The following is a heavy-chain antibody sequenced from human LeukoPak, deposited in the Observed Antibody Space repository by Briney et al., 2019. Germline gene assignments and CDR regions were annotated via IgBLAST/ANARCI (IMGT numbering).Heavy chain of an antibody. Sequence: GGSLRLSCTASGFTFSSYGMHWVRQAPGKGLEYVSGISSNGSSTYYANSVKDRFTVSRDNSKNTLYLQMGSLRAEDRAVYYCARERGGYCSSSTCSKAFDIWGQGTMVTVSS. J-gene: IGHJ3*02. CDR2: ISSNGSST. CDR3: ARERGGYCSSSTCSKAFDI. CDR1: GFTFSSYG. D-gene: IGHD2-2*01. V-gene: IGHV3-64*01.